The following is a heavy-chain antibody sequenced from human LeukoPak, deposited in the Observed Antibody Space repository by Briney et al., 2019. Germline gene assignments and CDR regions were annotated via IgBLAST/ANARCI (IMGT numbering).Heavy chain of an antibody. D-gene: IGHD5-18*01. CDR2: INPNSGGT. CDR3: ARDSGYGQGDFDY. Sequence: ASVKVSCKASGYTFTCYYMHWVRQAPGQGLEWMGWINPNSGGTNYAQKFQGRVTMTRDTSISTAYMELSRLRSDDTAVYYCARDSGYGQGDFDYWGQGTLVTVSS. CDR1: GYTFTCYY. J-gene: IGHJ4*02. V-gene: IGHV1-2*02.